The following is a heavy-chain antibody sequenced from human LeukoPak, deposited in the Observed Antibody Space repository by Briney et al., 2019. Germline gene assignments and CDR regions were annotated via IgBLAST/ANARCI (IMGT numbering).Heavy chain of an antibody. J-gene: IGHJ4*02. CDR2: IYHGGST. V-gene: IGHV4-38-2*02. Sequence: SETLSLTCTVSGYSISSGYYWGWIRQPPGKGLEWIGNIYHGGSTYYNPSLKSRVTMSGDTSKNQFSLNLSSVTAADTAVYYCARVTSSSWFEGYFDYWGQGTLVAVSS. CDR1: GYSISSGYY. CDR3: ARVTSSSWFEGYFDY. D-gene: IGHD6-13*01.